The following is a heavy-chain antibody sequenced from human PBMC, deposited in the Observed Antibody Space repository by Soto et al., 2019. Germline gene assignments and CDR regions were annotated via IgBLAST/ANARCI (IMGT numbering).Heavy chain of an antibody. J-gene: IGHJ6*02. Sequence: EVPLVESGGGLVQPGRSLRLSCAASGFTFDDYAMHWVRQAPGKGLEWVSGISWNSGSIGYADSVKGRFTISRDNAKTSLYLQMNSLRAQDTALYYCAKDTAPDTAGGMDVWGQGTTVTVSS. CDR2: ISWNSGSI. CDR3: AKDTAPDTAGGMDV. V-gene: IGHV3-9*01. CDR1: GFTFDDYA. D-gene: IGHD6-25*01.